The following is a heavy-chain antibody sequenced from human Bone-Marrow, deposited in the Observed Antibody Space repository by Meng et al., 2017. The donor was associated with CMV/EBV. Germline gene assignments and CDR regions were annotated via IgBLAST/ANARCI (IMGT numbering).Heavy chain of an antibody. Sequence: GGSLRLSCAASGFTFRSYAMSWVRQAPGKGLEWVSDVSGSGGTTYYADSVKGRFTISRDNSKNTMYLQMSSLAAEDTAVYYCAKEGGEFYHAMDACGQGTTVTVSS. J-gene: IGHJ6*02. CDR2: VSGSGGTT. CDR1: GFTFRSYA. CDR3: AKEGGEFYHAMDA. D-gene: IGHD3-10*01. V-gene: IGHV3-23*01.